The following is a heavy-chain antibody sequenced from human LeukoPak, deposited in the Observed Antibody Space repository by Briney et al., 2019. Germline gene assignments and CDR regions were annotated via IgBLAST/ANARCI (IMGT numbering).Heavy chain of an antibody. CDR1: GGSISGYY. V-gene: IGHV4-4*07. Sequence: ETPCLTCTVSGGSISGYYWTWIRQPAGKGLEWIGRIYTSGNTNYNPSLQSRVTMSVDTSNYQFSLKLSSVTAADTAVYYCARQKDYGDYSVFDYWGQGTLVTVSS. CDR2: IYTSGNT. J-gene: IGHJ4*02. CDR3: ARQKDYGDYSVFDY. D-gene: IGHD4-17*01.